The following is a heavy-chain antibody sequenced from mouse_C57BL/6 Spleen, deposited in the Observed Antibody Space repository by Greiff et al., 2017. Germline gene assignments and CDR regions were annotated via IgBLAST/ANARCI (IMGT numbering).Heavy chain of an antibody. CDR2: ILPGSGST. D-gene: IGHD1-1*01. CDR1: GYTFTGSW. CDR3: ASYYGSSYVY. Sequence: QVQLQQSGAELMKPGASVKLSCKATGYTFTGSWIEWVKQRPGHGLEWIGEILPGSGSTNYNEKFKGKATFTADTYSNTAYMQLSSLTPEDSAIYYCASYYGSSYVYWGQGTTLTVSS. V-gene: IGHV1-9*01. J-gene: IGHJ2*01.